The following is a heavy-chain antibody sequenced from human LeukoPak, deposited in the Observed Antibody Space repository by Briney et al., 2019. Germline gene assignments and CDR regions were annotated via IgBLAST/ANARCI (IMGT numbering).Heavy chain of an antibody. CDR1: GYTFTSYD. J-gene: IGHJ4*02. V-gene: IGHV1-8*01. D-gene: IGHD3-22*01. CDR3: ASSPLYDSSGCDY. CDR2: MNPNSGNT. Sequence: ASVKVSCKASGYTFTSYDINWVRQATGQGLEWMGWMNPNSGNTGYAQKFQGRVTMTRDMSTSTVYMELSSLRSEDTAVYYCASSPLYDSSGCDYWGQGTLVTVSS.